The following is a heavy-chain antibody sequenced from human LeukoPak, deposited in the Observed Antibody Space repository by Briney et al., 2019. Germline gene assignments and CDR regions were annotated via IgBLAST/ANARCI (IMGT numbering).Heavy chain of an antibody. CDR3: AKDLRPDGLYDFDS. D-gene: IGHD5/OR15-5a*01. V-gene: IGHV3-23*01. CDR1: GFTFSTYA. J-gene: IGHJ4*02. Sequence: GGSLRLSCAASGFTFSTYAMNWDRQAPGRGLEWVSVIAGNSITIRYADSVKGRFTISRDNSKNTVFLQMNSLKVEDTALYYCAKDLRPDGLYDFDSWGQGTLVTVSS. CDR2: IAGNSITI.